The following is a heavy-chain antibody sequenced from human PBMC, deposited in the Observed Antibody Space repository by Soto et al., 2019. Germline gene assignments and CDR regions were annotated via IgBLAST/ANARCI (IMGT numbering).Heavy chain of an antibody. CDR1: GYSFTAYW. D-gene: IGHD3-10*01. CDR3: ARQDGFGLYYFDY. CDR2: TYPADSDI. J-gene: IGHJ4*02. Sequence: GESLKISCQTSGYSFTAYWVAWVRQTPGRGLEWTGITYPADSDIRYSPSFQGQVTISADRSISTVYLQWTSLKASDTAMYFCARQDGFGLYYFDYWGQGTPVTVSS. V-gene: IGHV5-51*01.